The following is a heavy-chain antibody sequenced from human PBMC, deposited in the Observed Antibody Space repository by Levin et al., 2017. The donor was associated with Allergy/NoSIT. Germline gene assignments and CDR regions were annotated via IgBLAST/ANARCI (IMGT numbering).Heavy chain of an antibody. CDR3: AKAGCGGDCYSDFDY. V-gene: IGHV3-30*18. CDR2: ISYDGSNK. J-gene: IGHJ4*02. D-gene: IGHD2-21*02. CDR1: GFTFSSYG. Sequence: GGSLRLSCAASGFTFSSYGMHWVRQAPGKGLEWVAVISYDGSNKYYADSVKGRFTISRDNSKNTLYLQMNSLRAEDTAVYYCAKAGCGGDCYSDFDYWGQGTLVTVSS.